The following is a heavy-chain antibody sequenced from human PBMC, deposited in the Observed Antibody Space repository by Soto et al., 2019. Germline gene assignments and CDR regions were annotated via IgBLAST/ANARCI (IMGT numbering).Heavy chain of an antibody. D-gene: IGHD3-16*01. J-gene: IGHJ6*02. CDR3: ARHTGPLYVGYYYDMDV. CDR2: IYYSGYT. Sequence: SETLSLTCTVSGGSISSSSYYWGWIRQPPGKGLEWIGSIYYSGYTYYNPSLKSRVTISVDTSKNQFSLKLSSVTAADTAVYYCARHTGPLYVGYYYDMDVWGQGTTVTFSS. CDR1: GGSISSSSYY. V-gene: IGHV4-39*01.